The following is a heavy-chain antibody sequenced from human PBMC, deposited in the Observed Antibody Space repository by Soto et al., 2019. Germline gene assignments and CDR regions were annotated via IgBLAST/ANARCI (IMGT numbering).Heavy chain of an antibody. V-gene: IGHV1-58*01. CDR2: IVVGSGNT. D-gene: IGHD2-2*03. CDR1: GFTFTSSA. CDR3: AAGLDRLHDAFDI. J-gene: IGHJ3*02. Sequence: SVKVSCKASGFTFTSSAVQWVRQARGQRLEWIGWIVVGSGNTNYAQKFQERVTITRDMSTSTAYMKLSSLRSEDTAVYYCAAGLDRLHDAFDIWGQGTMVTVSS.